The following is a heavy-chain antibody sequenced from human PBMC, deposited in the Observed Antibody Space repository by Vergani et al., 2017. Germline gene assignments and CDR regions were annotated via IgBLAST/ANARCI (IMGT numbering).Heavy chain of an antibody. V-gene: IGHV1-69*09. D-gene: IGHD1-26*01. CDR1: GYTFTSYG. Sequence: QVQLVQSGSELKKPGASVKVSCKASGYTFTSYGMNWVRQAPGQGLEWMGRIIPILGIANYAQKFQGRVTITADKSTSTAYMELSSLRSEDTAVYYCARDPPGIVGVHWFDPWGQGTLVTVSS. CDR2: IIPILGIA. CDR3: ARDPPGIVGVHWFDP. J-gene: IGHJ5*02.